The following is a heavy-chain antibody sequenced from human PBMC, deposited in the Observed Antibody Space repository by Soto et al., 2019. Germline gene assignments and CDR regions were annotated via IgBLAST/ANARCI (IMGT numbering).Heavy chain of an antibody. V-gene: IGHV1-46*01. CDR3: ARTGTTEGYGMDV. Sequence: GASVKVSCKASGYTFTSYYMHWVRQAPGQGLEWMGIINSSGGSTSYAQKFQGRVTMTRDTSTSTVYMELSSLRSEDTAVYYCARTGTTEGYGMDVWGQGTTVTVSS. D-gene: IGHD1-1*01. J-gene: IGHJ6*02. CDR1: GYTFTSYY. CDR2: INSSGGST.